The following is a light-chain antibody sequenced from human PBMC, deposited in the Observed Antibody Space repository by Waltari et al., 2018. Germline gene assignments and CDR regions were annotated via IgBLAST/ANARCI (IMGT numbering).Light chain of an antibody. J-gene: IGKJ2*01. CDR2: AAS. CDR1: QSISNY. V-gene: IGKV1-39*01. Sequence: DIQMTQSPSSLSASVGYRVTITCRASQSISNYLNWYQQKPRKAPQLLIYAASILQSGVPSRFSGSGSGTDFTLTISSLQPEDFATYYCQESYSVPMYTFGQGTKLEIK. CDR3: QESYSVPMYT.